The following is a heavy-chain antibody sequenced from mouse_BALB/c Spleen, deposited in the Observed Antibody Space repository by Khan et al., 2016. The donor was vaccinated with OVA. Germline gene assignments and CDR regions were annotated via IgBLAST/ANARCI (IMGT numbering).Heavy chain of an antibody. CDR1: GFTFSTYG. CDR3: ESRAYNYDREGFAY. V-gene: IGHV5-6*02. Sequence: DVKLVESGGDVVKPGGSLKLSCAASGFTFSTYGMSWVRQTPDKSLEWVATVSTGGHYTYYPDTVKGRFTISRDNAKNTLYLQLSSLTSEDTAVFYCESRAYNYDREGFAYWGQGTLVTVSA. J-gene: IGHJ3*01. D-gene: IGHD1-1*02. CDR2: VSTGGHYT.